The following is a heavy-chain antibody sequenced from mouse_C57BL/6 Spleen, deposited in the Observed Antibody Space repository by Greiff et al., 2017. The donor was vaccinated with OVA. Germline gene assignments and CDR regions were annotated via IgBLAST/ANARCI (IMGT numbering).Heavy chain of an antibody. CDR2: IYPRSGNT. D-gene: IGHD2-3*01. CDR1: GYTFTSYG. Sequence: VQLQQSGAELARPGASVKLSCKASGYTFTSYGISWVKQRTGQGLEWIGEIYPRSGNTYYNEKFKGKATLTADKSSSTAYMELRSLTSEDSAVYFCARGGWLLRENAMDYWGQGTSVTVSS. J-gene: IGHJ4*01. CDR3: ARGGWLLRENAMDY. V-gene: IGHV1-81*01.